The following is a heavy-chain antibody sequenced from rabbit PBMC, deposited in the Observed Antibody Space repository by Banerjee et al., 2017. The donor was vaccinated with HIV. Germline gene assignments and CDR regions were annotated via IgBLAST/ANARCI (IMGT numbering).Heavy chain of an antibody. CDR1: GFSFGDRDV. V-gene: IGHV1S45*01. CDR2: INVATGKP. D-gene: IGHD1-1*01. J-gene: IGHJ4*01. CDR3: ARDLVGVIGWNFYL. Sequence: QAQLVESGGGPVQPEGSLTLTCTASGFSFGDRDVMCWVCQAPGKGLEWIACINVATGKPVYATWAKGRFTISRTSTTTVTLRMTSLTAADTATYFCARDLVGVIGWNFYLWGPGTLVTVS.